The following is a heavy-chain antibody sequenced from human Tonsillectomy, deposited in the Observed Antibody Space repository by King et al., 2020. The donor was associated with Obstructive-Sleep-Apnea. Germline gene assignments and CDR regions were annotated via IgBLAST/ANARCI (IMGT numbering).Heavy chain of an antibody. Sequence: HVQLVESGGGVVQPGRSLRLSCAASGFTFSSYAMHWVRQAPGKGLEWVAVISYDGSNKYYADSVKGRFTISRDNSKNTLYLQMNSLRAEDTAVYYCARDLIVGATDFDYWGQGTLVTVSS. CDR3: ARDLIVGATDFDY. V-gene: IGHV3-30-3*01. CDR2: ISYDGSNK. CDR1: GFTFSSYA. D-gene: IGHD1-26*01. J-gene: IGHJ4*02.